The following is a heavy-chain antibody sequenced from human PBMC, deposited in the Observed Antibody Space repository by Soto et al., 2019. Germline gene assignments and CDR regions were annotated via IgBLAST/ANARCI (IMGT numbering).Heavy chain of an antibody. J-gene: IGHJ4*02. Sequence: QVQLVQSGAEVKNPGSSVKLSCKASGDTFSNYAFSWVRQAPGQGLEWMGGIIPMFGKPNYAANLQGRVTFTADESTNSVYMELTSLRSGDTAVYFCSGPYRSVYYWGAWFWGQGTLVTVSA. D-gene: IGHD6-19*01. CDR2: IIPMFGKP. V-gene: IGHV1-69*01. CDR1: GDTFSNYA. CDR3: SGPYRSVYYWGAWF.